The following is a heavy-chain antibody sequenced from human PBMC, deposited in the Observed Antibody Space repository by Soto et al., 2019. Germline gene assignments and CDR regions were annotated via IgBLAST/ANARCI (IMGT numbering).Heavy chain of an antibody. J-gene: IGHJ6*03. CDR3: ANGYCSGGSCDGEDYYYYYYMDV. CDR2: ISGSGGST. Sequence: PGGSLRLSCAASGFTFSSYAMSWVRQAPGEGLEWVSAISGSGGSTYYADSVKGRFTISRDNSKNTLYLQMNSLRAEDTAVYYCANGYCSGGSCDGEDYYYYYYMDVWGKGTTVTVSS. CDR1: GFTFSSYA. D-gene: IGHD2-15*01. V-gene: IGHV3-23*01.